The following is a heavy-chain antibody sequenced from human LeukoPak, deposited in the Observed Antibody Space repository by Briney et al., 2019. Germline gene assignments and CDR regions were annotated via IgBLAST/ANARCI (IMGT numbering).Heavy chain of an antibody. V-gene: IGHV4-61*02. CDR1: GGSISSGSYY. J-gene: IGHJ3*02. CDR3: ARGSSSSTSPHAFDI. CDR2: IYTSGGT. Sequence: SQTLSLTCTVSGGSISSGSYYWSWIRQPAGKGLEWIGRIYTSGGTNYNPSLKSRVTISVDTSNNQFSLKLSSVTAADTAVYYCARGSSSSTSPHAFDIWGQGTMVTVSS. D-gene: IGHD2-2*01.